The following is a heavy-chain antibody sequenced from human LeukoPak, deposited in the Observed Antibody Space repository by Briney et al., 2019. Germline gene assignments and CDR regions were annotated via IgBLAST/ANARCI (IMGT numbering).Heavy chain of an antibody. CDR3: AKGGYCSSTSCYMASWFDP. Sequence: GGSLRLSCAASGLTFSSYAMSWVRQAPGKGLEWVSAISGSGGSTYYADSVKGRFTISRDNSKNTLYLQMNSLRAEDTAVYYCAKGGYCSSTSCYMASWFDPWGQGTLVTVSS. V-gene: IGHV3-23*01. CDR2: ISGSGGST. D-gene: IGHD2-2*02. CDR1: GLTFSSYA. J-gene: IGHJ5*02.